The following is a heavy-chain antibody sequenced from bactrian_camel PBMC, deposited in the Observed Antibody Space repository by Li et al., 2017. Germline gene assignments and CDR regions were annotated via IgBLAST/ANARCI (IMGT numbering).Heavy chain of an antibody. Sequence: HVQLVESGGGSVQAGQSLKLSCTTSEFTFKNSDMGWYRQTPGNECEVASVISNDGSTYYPHSVKGRFTISQDNEKNTVYLQMNRLKTEDTARYYCAAGDLTPGGVGDRIPSWDAWGQGTEVTVS. V-gene: IGHV3S63*01. D-gene: IGHD1*01. CDR1: EFTFKNSD. CDR2: ISNDGST. J-gene: IGHJ6*01. CDR3: AAGDLTPGGVGDRIPSWDA.